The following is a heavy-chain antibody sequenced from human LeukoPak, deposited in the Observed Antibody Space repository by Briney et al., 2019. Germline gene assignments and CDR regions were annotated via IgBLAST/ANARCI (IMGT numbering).Heavy chain of an antibody. CDR2: IIPIFGTA. V-gene: IGHV1-69*13. J-gene: IGHJ4*02. D-gene: IGHD3-22*01. CDR1: GGTFRSYA. Sequence: SVKVSCKPSGGTFRSYAISWVRQAPGQGLEWMGGIIPIFGTANYAQKFQGRVTITADESTSTAYMELSSLRSEDTAIYYCASSKDYHDSSGYARTLDYWGQGTLVTVSS. CDR3: ASSKDYHDSSGYARTLDY.